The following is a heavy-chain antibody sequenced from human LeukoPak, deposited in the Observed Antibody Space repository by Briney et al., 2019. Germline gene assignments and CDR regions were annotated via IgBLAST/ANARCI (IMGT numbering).Heavy chain of an antibody. V-gene: IGHV3-23*01. CDR1: GFTFSSYA. J-gene: IGHJ4*02. CDR3: AKVDIAATIPGYYFDY. Sequence: GSLRLSCAASGFTFSSYAMRWVRQAPGKGLEWVSAISGSGGSTYYADSVKGRFTISRDDSKNTLYLQMNSLRAEDTAVYYCAKVDIAATIPGYYFDYWGQGTLVTVSS. D-gene: IGHD5-12*01. CDR2: ISGSGGST.